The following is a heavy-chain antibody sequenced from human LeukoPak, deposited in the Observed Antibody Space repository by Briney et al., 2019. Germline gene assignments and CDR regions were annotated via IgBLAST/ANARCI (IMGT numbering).Heavy chain of an antibody. Sequence: AGRSLRLSCAASGFTFSNYEMVWLRQAPGKGLEWISYISSSGSTIYYADSVKGRFTVSRDNAENSLYLHMSSLRAEDTAVYYCARDRIMVLGPYNWFDPWGQGTLVTVSS. CDR1: GFTFSNYE. CDR2: ISSSGSTI. CDR3: ARDRIMVLGPYNWFDP. D-gene: IGHD2-8*01. J-gene: IGHJ5*02. V-gene: IGHV3-48*03.